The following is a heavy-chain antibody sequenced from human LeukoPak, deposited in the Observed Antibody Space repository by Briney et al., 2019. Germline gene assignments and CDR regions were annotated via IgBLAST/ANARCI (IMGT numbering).Heavy chain of an antibody. Sequence: SETLSLTCTVSGGSISSGGYYWTWIRQHPGKGLEWIEYIYYSGSTYYNPSLKSRVTISVDTSKNQFSLKPSSVTAADTAVYYCARANFQQLIFDYWGQGTLVTVSS. D-gene: IGHD6-13*01. J-gene: IGHJ4*02. V-gene: IGHV4-31*03. CDR3: ARANFQQLIFDY. CDR1: GGSISSGGYY. CDR2: IYYSGST.